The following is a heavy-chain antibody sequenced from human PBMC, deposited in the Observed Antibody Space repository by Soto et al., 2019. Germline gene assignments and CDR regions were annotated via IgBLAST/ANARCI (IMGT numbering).Heavy chain of an antibody. Sequence: SETLSLTCTVSGDSIISSDFYWGWVRQPPGKGLEWIGSIFYLGSSYYNPSLKSRVTMSVDTSKNQFSLRLRSVTAADTALYFCARHSLALRKNNWFDPWGQGALVTVSS. J-gene: IGHJ5*02. CDR1: GDSIISSDFY. CDR2: IFYLGSS. D-gene: IGHD3-3*02. CDR3: ARHSLALRKNNWFDP. V-gene: IGHV4-39*01.